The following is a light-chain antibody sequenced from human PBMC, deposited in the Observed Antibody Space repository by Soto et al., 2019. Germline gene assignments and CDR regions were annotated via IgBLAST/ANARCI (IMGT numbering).Light chain of an antibody. V-gene: IGKV3-11*01. CDR3: QQRSNCPPYT. Sequence: EIVLTQSPATLSLSPGERATLSCRASQSVSSYLAWYQQKPGQAPRLLIYDASNRATGIPARFSGSGSGTDCTLTISDLEPEDFAVYYCQQRSNCPPYTFGQGTKLEIK. CDR1: QSVSSY. J-gene: IGKJ2*01. CDR2: DAS.